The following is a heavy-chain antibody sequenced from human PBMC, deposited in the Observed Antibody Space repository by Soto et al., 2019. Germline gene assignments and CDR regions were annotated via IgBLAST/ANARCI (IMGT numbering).Heavy chain of an antibody. CDR3: GSSTSMVRGVIRPKNYYYYYGMDV. Sequence: ASVKVSCKASGYTFTGYYMHWVRQAPGQGLEWMGWINPNSGGTNYAQKFQGWVTMTRDTSISTAYMELSRLRSDDTAVYYCGSSTSMVRGVIRPKNYYYYYGMDVWGQGTTVTVSS. D-gene: IGHD3-10*01. V-gene: IGHV1-2*04. J-gene: IGHJ6*02. CDR2: INPNSGGT. CDR1: GYTFTGYY.